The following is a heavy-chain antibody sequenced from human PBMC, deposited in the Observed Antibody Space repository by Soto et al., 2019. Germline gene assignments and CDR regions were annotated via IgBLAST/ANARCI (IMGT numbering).Heavy chain of an antibody. J-gene: IGHJ4*01. CDR1: GASISNVAYY. CDR3: ARGIPTFVVVYFDT. CDR2: IYYSGST. D-gene: IGHD2-15*01. Sequence: SETLCRTCTVSGASISNVAYYWNWIRQLPGKGLEWIGHIYYSGSTYYNPSLKSRLSISVDTSKNQFSLDLSSVTAADTAVYYCARGIPTFVVVYFDTWGLETLVTVSS. V-gene: IGHV4-31*03.